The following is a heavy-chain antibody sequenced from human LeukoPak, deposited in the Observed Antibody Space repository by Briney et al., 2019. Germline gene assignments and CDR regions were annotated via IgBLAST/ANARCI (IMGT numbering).Heavy chain of an antibody. CDR3: ARGTPSGWYGAY. V-gene: IGHV3-74*01. CDR1: GFTFSIYW. Sequence: QPGGSLRLSCAASGFTFSIYWMHWVRQAPGKGLVWVSRISSVGSSTTYADSVKGRFTISRDNAKDTLYLQMNSLRAEDTAVYYCARGTPSGWYGAYWGQGTLVTVSS. D-gene: IGHD6-19*01. J-gene: IGHJ4*02. CDR2: ISSVGSST.